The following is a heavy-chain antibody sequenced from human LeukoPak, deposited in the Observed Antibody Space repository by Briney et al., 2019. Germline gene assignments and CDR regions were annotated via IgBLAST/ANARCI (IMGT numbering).Heavy chain of an antibody. CDR1: GGSISSYY. V-gene: IGHV4-4*07. Sequence: SETLSLTCTVSGGSISSYYWSWIRQPGGKGLEWIGRIYTSGSTHYNPSVKNRVTMSVDTSKNQFSLKMSSVTAADPAVYYCAREAPLSGYTIFGVVQNSFDPWGQGTLVTVSS. CDR3: AREAPLSGYTIFGVVQNSFDP. J-gene: IGHJ5*02. D-gene: IGHD3-3*01. CDR2: IYTSGST.